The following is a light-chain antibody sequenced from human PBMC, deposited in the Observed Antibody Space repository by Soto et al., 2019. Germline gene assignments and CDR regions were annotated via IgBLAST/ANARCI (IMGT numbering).Light chain of an antibody. Sequence: QSVLTQPASVSGSPGQSITISCTGTSSDVGGYKFVSWYQQHPGKAPKLMIYEVNNRPSGVSNRFSGSKSGNTASLTISGLQAEDEADYYCSSYTTSSTLEVFGTGTKVIVL. V-gene: IGLV2-14*01. CDR2: EVN. CDR1: SSDVGGYKF. CDR3: SSYTTSSTLEV. J-gene: IGLJ1*01.